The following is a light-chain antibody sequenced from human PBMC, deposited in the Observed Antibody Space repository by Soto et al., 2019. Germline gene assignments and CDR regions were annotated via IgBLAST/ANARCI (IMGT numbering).Light chain of an antibody. Sequence: DIVMTQSPDSLAVSLGERASINCKSSQSVLHNSNNYNYLAWYQQKPGQPPKLLIYWASTRESGVPDRFSGSGSGTDFTLTISSLQAEDVAVYYCQQYFLIPHTFGQETKLEIK. CDR1: QSVLHNSNNYNY. V-gene: IGKV4-1*01. CDR3: QQYFLIPHT. CDR2: WAS. J-gene: IGKJ2*01.